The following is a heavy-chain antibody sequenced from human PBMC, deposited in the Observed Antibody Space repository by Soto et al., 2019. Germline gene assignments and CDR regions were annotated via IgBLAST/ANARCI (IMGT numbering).Heavy chain of an antibody. J-gene: IGHJ4*02. Sequence: SETLSLTCTVSGGSISSGGYYWSWIRQHPGKGLEWTGYIYYSGSTYYNPSLKSRVTISVDTSKNQFSLKLSSVTAADTAVYYCARASDDYGSGSYYNLIDYWGQGTLVTVSS. V-gene: IGHV4-31*03. CDR3: ARASDDYGSGSYYNLIDY. CDR1: GGSISSGGYY. CDR2: IYYSGST. D-gene: IGHD3-10*01.